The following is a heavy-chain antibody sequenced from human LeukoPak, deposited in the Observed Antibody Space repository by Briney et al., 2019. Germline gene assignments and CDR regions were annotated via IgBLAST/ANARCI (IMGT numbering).Heavy chain of an antibody. CDR2: MNPNSGNT. J-gene: IGHJ4*02. D-gene: IGHD6-19*01. CDR1: GYTFTSYD. V-gene: IGHV1-8*01. Sequence: GASVTVSFTASGYTFTSYDINWVRQAPGQGLEWMGWMNPNSGNTGYAQKFQGRVTMTRNTSISTAYMELSSLRSEDTAVYYCARGLGSGWYSGEDYWGQGTLVTVSS. CDR3: ARGLGSGWYSGEDY.